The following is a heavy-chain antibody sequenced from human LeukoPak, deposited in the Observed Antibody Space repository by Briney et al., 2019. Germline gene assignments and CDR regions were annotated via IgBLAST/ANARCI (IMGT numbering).Heavy chain of an antibody. Sequence: GGSLRLSCAASGFTFDDYGMSWVRQAPGKGLEWVAVMWYDGSNKYYADSVKGRFTISRDNSKNTLFLQMDSLKAGDTAVYFCAREGYYYNSSGYYYYFDYWAREPWSPSPQ. D-gene: IGHD3-22*01. CDR1: GFTFDDYG. CDR2: MWYDGSNK. V-gene: IGHV3-33*08. J-gene: IGHJ4*02. CDR3: AREGYYYNSSGYYYYFDY.